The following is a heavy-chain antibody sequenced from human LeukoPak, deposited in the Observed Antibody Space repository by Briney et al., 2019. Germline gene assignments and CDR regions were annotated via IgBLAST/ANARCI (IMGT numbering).Heavy chain of an antibody. Sequence: SETLSLTCTVSGGSISSYYWSWIRQPPGKGLEWIGYIYYSGSTNYNPSLKSRVTISVDTSKNQFSLKPSSVTAADTAVYYCAKVNYDFWADWYFDLWGRGTLVTVSS. CDR1: GGSISSYY. CDR3: AKVNYDFWADWYFDL. CDR2: IYYSGST. J-gene: IGHJ2*01. V-gene: IGHV4-59*01. D-gene: IGHD3-3*01.